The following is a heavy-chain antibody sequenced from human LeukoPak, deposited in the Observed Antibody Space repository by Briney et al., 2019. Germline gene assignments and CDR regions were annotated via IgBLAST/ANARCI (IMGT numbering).Heavy chain of an antibody. CDR2: IYTSGST. CDR1: GVSISSYY. CDR3: ARGGTTSDYYYMDV. J-gene: IGHJ6*03. Sequence: SETLSLTCTVSGVSISSYYWSWIRQPAGKGLEWIGRIYTSGSTNYNPSLKSRVTMSVDTSKNQFSLKLSSVTAADTAVYYCARGGTTSDYYYMDVWGKGTTVTVSS. D-gene: IGHD4-17*01. V-gene: IGHV4-4*07.